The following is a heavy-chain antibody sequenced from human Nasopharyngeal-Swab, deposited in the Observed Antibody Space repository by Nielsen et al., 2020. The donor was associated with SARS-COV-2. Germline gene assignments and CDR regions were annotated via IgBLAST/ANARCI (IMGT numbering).Heavy chain of an antibody. J-gene: IGHJ4*02. Sequence: SVKVSCKVSGYTLTELSMHWVRQAPGQGLEWMGGIIPIFGTADYAQRFQGRVTITADESMSTAYMELSSLRPEDTAVYYCARGGVRGAISYFDFWGQGTLVTVSS. V-gene: IGHV1-69*13. D-gene: IGHD3-10*01. CDR3: ARGGVRGAISYFDF. CDR1: GYTLTELS. CDR2: IIPIFGTA.